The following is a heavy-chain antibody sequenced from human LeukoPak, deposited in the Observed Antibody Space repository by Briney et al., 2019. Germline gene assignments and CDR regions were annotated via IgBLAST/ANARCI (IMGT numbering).Heavy chain of an antibody. CDR1: GFTFSSYA. CDR2: ISYDGSNK. V-gene: IGHV3-30*04. D-gene: IGHD6-13*01. Sequence: GGSLRLSCAASGFTFSSYAMHWVRQAPGKGLEWVAVISYDGSNKYYADSVKGRFTISRDDSKNTLYLQMNSLRAEDTAVYYCARDSEQQLTYYFDYWGQGTLVTVSS. J-gene: IGHJ4*02. CDR3: ARDSEQQLTYYFDY.